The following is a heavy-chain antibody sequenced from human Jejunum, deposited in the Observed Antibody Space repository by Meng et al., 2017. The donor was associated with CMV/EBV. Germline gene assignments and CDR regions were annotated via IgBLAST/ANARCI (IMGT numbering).Heavy chain of an antibody. CDR1: TYS. CDR3: ARDPSDFVVVPAAHVGGFDY. J-gene: IGHJ4*02. D-gene: IGHD2-2*01. V-gene: IGHV3-21*01. Sequence: TYSMNWVRQAPGKGLEWVSSISSSSSFIYYADSVKGRFTISRDNAKNSLYLQMNSLRAEDTAVYYCARDPSDFVVVPAAHVGGFDYWGQGTLVTVSS. CDR2: ISSSSSFI.